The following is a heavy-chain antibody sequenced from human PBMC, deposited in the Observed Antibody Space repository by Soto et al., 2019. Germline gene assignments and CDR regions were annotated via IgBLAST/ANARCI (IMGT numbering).Heavy chain of an antibody. CDR3: ARETGYSSGWRQDY. CDR2: INRDGSSI. J-gene: IGHJ4*02. V-gene: IGHV3-74*01. Sequence: EVQLVESGGGLVHPGGSLRLSCAASGFTFSSYWMHWVRQAPGKGLVWVSRINRDGSSISYADSVKGRFTISRDNAKNTLYLQMNSLRVEDTAVYYCARETGYSSGWRQDYWGQGTLVAVSS. CDR1: GFTFSSYW. D-gene: IGHD6-19*01.